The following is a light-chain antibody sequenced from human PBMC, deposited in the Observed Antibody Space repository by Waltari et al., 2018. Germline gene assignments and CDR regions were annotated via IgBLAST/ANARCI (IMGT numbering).Light chain of an antibody. CDR2: GAS. Sequence: EIVMTQSPATLSVSPGERATLPCRASQSVGSDLAWYHQKPGQAPRLLIYGASTRATGIPARFTGSGSGTAFSLTIRSMQSEDFAVYYCQQYNNWPGTFGQGTKVEIK. CDR3: QQYNNWPGT. CDR1: QSVGSD. V-gene: IGKV3-15*01. J-gene: IGKJ1*01.